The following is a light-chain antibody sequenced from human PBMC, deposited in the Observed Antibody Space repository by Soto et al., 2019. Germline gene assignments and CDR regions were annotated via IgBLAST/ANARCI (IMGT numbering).Light chain of an antibody. CDR1: QSVNSN. V-gene: IGKV3-15*01. Sequence: EIAMTQSPATLSVSPGERATLSCRASQSVNSNLAWYQQKPGQAPRLLIYGASTMATGIPARLRGSGSGTEFTVTISSLQSEDFAVYYCQHYNNWPLTFGGGTKVEIK. J-gene: IGKJ4*01. CDR3: QHYNNWPLT. CDR2: GAS.